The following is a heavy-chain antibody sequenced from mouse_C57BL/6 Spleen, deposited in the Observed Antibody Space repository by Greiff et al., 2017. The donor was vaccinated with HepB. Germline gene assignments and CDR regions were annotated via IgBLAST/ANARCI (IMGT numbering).Heavy chain of an antibody. CDR3: ASGDGTPFAY. CDR1: GFSLTSYG. V-gene: IGHV2-6*01. D-gene: IGHD2-1*01. CDR2: IWGVGST. Sequence: VKLQESGPGLVAPSQSLSITCTVSGFSLTSYGVDWVRQSPGKGLEWLGVIWGVGSTNYNSALKSRLSISKDNSKSQVFLKMNSLQTDDTAMYYCASGDGTPFAYWGQGTLVTVSA. J-gene: IGHJ3*01.